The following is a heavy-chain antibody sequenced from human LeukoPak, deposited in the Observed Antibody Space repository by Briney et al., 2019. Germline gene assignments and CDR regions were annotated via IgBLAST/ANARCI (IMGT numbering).Heavy chain of an antibody. CDR1: GVTLSPYG. CDR2: ISYEGGTQ. D-gene: IGHD3-22*01. J-gene: IGHJ4*02. V-gene: IGHV3-30*03. CDR3: ARGGDSSGYSRPLNY. Sequence: GGSLRLSCAASGVTLSPYGMHWVRQAPGKGLERVAVISYEGGTQHYADSVKGRFIISRDNTRNTLYLQMNILRTEDPAVYYCARGGDSSGYSRPLNYWGQGTLVTVSS.